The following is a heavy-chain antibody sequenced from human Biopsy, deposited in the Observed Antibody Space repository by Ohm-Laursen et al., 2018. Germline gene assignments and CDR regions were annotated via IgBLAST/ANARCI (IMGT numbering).Heavy chain of an antibody. CDR1: GGSMTGYE. CDR2: IYYSGGT. CDR3: ARDYDTSGYYYVS. D-gene: IGHD3-22*01. Sequence: GTLSLTCSVSGGSMTGYEWSWIRLAPGKGLEWIGYIYYSGGTKYNPSLPSRFTFSVDMSKSQFSLKLYSLTAADTAVYYCARDYDTSGYYYVSWGQGTLVTVSS. J-gene: IGHJ5*02. V-gene: IGHV4-59*08.